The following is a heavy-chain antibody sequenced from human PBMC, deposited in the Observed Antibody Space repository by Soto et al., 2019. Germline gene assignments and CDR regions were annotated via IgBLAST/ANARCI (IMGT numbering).Heavy chain of an antibody. V-gene: IGHV4-31*01. CDR3: ARSGYSYGPNPLLY. Sequence: QVQLQESGPGLVKPSQTLSLTCTVSGGSISSGGYYWSWIRQHPGKGLEWIGYIYYSGSTYYNPSLTSQVTISVDTSTNHFSLKLSSLIAADTDVYYCARSGYSYGPNPLLYWGQGTLGTVSS. CDR2: IYYSGST. D-gene: IGHD5-18*01. CDR1: GGSISSGGYY. J-gene: IGHJ4*02.